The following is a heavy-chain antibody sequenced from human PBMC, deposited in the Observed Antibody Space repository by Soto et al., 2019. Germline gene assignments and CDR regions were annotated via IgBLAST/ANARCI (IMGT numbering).Heavy chain of an antibody. V-gene: IGHV3-48*02. Sequence: PGGSLRLSCAASGFTLSSYSMNWVRQAAGKGLEWIAYIGHSGEPIHYGDSVKGRFTISRDNAKNSLFLQMKSLRDEDTAVYYCVRVISPNNHDQNFQFWGQGTLVTVSS. J-gene: IGHJ1*01. D-gene: IGHD2-21*01. CDR3: VRVISPNNHDQNFQF. CDR1: GFTLSSYS. CDR2: IGHSGEPI.